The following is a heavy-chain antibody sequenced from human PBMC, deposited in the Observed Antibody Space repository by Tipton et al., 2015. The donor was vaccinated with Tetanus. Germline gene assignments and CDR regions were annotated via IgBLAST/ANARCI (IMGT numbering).Heavy chain of an antibody. D-gene: IGHD3-3*01. V-gene: IGHV3-73*01. CDR1: EFTFSGSA. CDR2: VRTRTNSYAT. Sequence: SLRLSCAASEFTFSGSAIHWVRQASGKGLEWVGRVRTRTNSYATEYAESVKGRFTIARDDSKNTAYLQMNSLQTEDAAVYYCTTGYDFWSGIPPYWGQGTPVTVSS. J-gene: IGHJ4*02. CDR3: TTGYDFWSGIPPY.